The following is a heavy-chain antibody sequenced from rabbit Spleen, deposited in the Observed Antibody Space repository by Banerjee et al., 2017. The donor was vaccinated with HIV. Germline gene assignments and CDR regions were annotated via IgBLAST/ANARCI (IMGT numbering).Heavy chain of an antibody. CDR3: ARDPSGREDFDL. D-gene: IGHD1-1*01. Sequence: QERLEESGGDLVRPGASLTLTCKASGFDFSSGFWICWVRQAPGKGPEWIACISPATLNTYFANWVNGRFTISKTSSTTVTLQMTSLTAADTATYFCARDPSGREDFDLWGPGTLVTVS. J-gene: IGHJ4*01. CDR2: ISPATLNT. V-gene: IGHV1S45*01. CDR1: GFDFSSGFW.